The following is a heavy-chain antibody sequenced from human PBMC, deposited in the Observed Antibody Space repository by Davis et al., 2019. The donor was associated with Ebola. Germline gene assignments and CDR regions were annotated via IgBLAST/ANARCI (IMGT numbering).Heavy chain of an antibody. V-gene: IGHV3-30-3*01. J-gene: IGHJ3*02. Sequence: GESLKISCAASGFTFSSYAMHWVRQAPGKGLEWVAVISYDGSNKYYADSVKGRFTISRDNSKNTLYLQMNSLRAEDTAVYYCARDLRYFDWSPAFDIWGQGTMVTVSS. CDR1: GFTFSSYA. D-gene: IGHD3-9*01. CDR3: ARDLRYFDWSPAFDI. CDR2: ISYDGSNK.